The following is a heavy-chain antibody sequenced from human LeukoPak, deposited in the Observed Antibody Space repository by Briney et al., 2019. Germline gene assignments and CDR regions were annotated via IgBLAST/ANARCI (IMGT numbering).Heavy chain of an antibody. Sequence: GGSLRLSCAASGFTFSSYGMSWVRQAPGKGLEWVSAISGSGGSTYYADSVKGRFTISRDNSKNTLYLQMNSLRAEDTAVYYCAKDLRITMVRGVFHVHWGQGTLVTVSS. J-gene: IGHJ4*02. D-gene: IGHD3-10*01. CDR2: ISGSGGST. V-gene: IGHV3-23*01. CDR3: AKDLRITMVRGVFHVH. CDR1: GFTFSSYG.